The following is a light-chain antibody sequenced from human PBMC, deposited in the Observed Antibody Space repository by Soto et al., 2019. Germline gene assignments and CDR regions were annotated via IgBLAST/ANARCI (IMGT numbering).Light chain of an antibody. Sequence: QSALTQPPSASGSPGQSVAISCTGTSSDVGGYNYVSWYQQHPGKAPKLMIYEVNKRLSGVPDRFSGSKSGNTASLTVAGLQAEDAADYYCSSYAGSSNVFGPGTKLTVL. J-gene: IGLJ1*01. CDR2: EVN. CDR1: SSDVGGYNY. CDR3: SSYAGSSNV. V-gene: IGLV2-8*01.